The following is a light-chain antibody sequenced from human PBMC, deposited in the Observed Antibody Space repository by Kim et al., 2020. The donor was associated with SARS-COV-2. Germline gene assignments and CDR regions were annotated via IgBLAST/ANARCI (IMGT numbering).Light chain of an antibody. J-gene: IGLJ3*02. CDR3: SSYTTSSTWV. Sequence: QSINISCTGPSSDLGCYNYVSWYQQHPGKAPKLIIYDVINRPSGVSSLFSGSKSDNTASLTISGLQAEDEADYYCSSYTTSSTWVFGGGTQLTVL. V-gene: IGLV2-14*04. CDR2: DVI. CDR1: SSDLGCYNY.